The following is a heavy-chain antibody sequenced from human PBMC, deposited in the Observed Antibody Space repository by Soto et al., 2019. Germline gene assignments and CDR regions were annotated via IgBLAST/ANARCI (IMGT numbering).Heavy chain of an antibody. J-gene: IGHJ4*02. D-gene: IGHD2-2*01. Sequence: EVQLVESGGGLVQAGGSLRLSCAASGFTFSSYSMNWVRQAPGRGLEWVSYISSSSSTIYYADSVKGRFTISRDNAKKSLYLQMNSLRAEDTAVYYCARDYGVVPAAMGYWGQGTLVTVSS. CDR1: GFTFSSYS. CDR3: ARDYGVVPAAMGY. V-gene: IGHV3-48*01. CDR2: ISSSSSTI.